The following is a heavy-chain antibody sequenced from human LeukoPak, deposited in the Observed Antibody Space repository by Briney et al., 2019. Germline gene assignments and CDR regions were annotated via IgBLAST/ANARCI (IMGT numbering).Heavy chain of an antibody. CDR1: GGTFSSYA. CDR2: IIPIFGTA. Sequence: SVKVSCKASGGTFSSYAISWVRQAPGQGLEWMGGIIPIFGTANYAQKFQGRVTITTDESTSTAYMELSSLRSEDTAVYYCARDGVVVPAAAARGMDVWGKGTTVTVSS. CDR3: ARDGVVVPAAAARGMDV. D-gene: IGHD2-2*01. V-gene: IGHV1-69*05. J-gene: IGHJ6*04.